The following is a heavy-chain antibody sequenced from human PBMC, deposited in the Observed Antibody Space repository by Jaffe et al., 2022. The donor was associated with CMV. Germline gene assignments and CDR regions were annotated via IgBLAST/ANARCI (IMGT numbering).Heavy chain of an antibody. Sequence: QVQLQESGPGLVKPSETLSLTCTVSGGSVSSGSYYWSWIRQPPGKGLEWIGYIYYSGSTNYNPSLKSRVTISVDTSKNQFSLKLSSVTAADTAVYYCARDNRYSGYDRRNYYYYYGMDVWGQGTTVTVSS. CDR2: IYYSGST. D-gene: IGHD5-12*01. CDR3: ARDNRYSGYDRRNYYYYYGMDV. V-gene: IGHV4-61*01. J-gene: IGHJ6*02. CDR1: GGSVSSGSYY.